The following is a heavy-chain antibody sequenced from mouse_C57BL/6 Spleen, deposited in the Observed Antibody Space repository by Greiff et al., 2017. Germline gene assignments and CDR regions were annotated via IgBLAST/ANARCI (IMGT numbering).Heavy chain of an antibody. CDR1: GYAFSSSW. J-gene: IGHJ3*01. CDR2: IYPGDGDT. V-gene: IGHV1-82*01. Sequence: VQVVESGPELVKPGASVKISCKASGYAFSSSWMNWVKQRPGKGLEWIGRIYPGDGDTNYNGKFKGKATLTADKSSSTAYMQLSSLTSEDSAVYFCARDYDGYPFAYWGQGTLVTVSA. D-gene: IGHD2-3*01. CDR3: ARDYDGYPFAY.